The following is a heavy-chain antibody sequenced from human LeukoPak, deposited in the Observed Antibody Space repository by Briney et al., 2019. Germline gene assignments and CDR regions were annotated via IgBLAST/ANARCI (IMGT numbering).Heavy chain of an antibody. D-gene: IGHD2-15*01. V-gene: IGHV4-39*02. CDR2: IYYSGST. J-gene: IGHJ4*02. CDR1: GGSISSSSYY. CDR3: ATALVVASTVFDL. Sequence: SETLSLTCTVSGGSISSSSYYWGWIRQPPGKGLEWIGSIYYSGSTYYNPSLKSRVTISVDTSKNHFSLKLTSVTAADTAMYYCATALVVASTVFDLWGQGTLVTVSS.